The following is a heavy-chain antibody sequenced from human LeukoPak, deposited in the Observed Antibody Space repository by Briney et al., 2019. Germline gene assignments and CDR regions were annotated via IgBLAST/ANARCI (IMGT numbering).Heavy chain of an antibody. CDR1: GGSISTYY. CDR2: IYYSGST. Sequence: RPSETLSLTCTVSGGSISTYYWSWIRQSPGKGLEWIGYIYYSGSTYYNPSLKSRVTISVDTSKNQFSLKLSSVTAADTAVYYCARGATSESLVYMDVWGKGTTVTVSS. D-gene: IGHD6-6*01. V-gene: IGHV4-59*01. J-gene: IGHJ6*03. CDR3: ARGATSESLVYMDV.